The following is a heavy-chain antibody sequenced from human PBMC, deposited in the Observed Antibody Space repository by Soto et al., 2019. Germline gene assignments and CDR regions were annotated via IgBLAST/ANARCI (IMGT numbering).Heavy chain of an antibody. J-gene: IGHJ4*02. D-gene: IGHD3-22*01. V-gene: IGHV4-30-4*01. CDR1: GGSISSGDYY. Sequence: PSETLSLTCTVSGGSISSGDYYWSWIRQPPGKGLEWIGYIYYSGSTYYNPSLKSRVTISVDTSKNQFSLKLSSVTAADTAVYYCARGHTYYYDSSGSFDYWGQGNLVTVSS. CDR3: ARGHTYYYDSSGSFDY. CDR2: IYYSGST.